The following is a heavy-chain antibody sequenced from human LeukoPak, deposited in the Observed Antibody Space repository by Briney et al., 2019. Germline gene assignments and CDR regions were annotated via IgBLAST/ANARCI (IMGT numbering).Heavy chain of an antibody. CDR3: ARDPIGSRWPYYFDY. J-gene: IGHJ4*02. CDR2: INAGNGNT. CDR1: GYTFTTYA. D-gene: IGHD6-13*01. V-gene: IGHV1-3*01. Sequence: ASVKVSCKASGYTFTTYAMHWERQAPGQRLEWRGWINAGNGNTKYSQKFQARVTITRDTSASTAYMELSSLRSEDTAVYYCARDPIGSRWPYYFDYWGQGTLVTVSS.